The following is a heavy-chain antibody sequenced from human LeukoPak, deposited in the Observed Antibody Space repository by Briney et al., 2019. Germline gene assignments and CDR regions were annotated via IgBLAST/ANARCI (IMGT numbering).Heavy chain of an antibody. Sequence: ASVKVSCKASGYTFTSYYMHWVRQAPGQGLEWMGIINPSGGSTSYAQKFQGRVTMTRDMSTSTVYMELSSLRSEDTAVYYCARGGDYYDSSGYVPMDVWGKGTTVTVSS. CDR3: ARGGDYYDSSGYVPMDV. V-gene: IGHV1-46*01. CDR2: INPSGGST. J-gene: IGHJ6*03. CDR1: GYTFTSYY. D-gene: IGHD3-22*01.